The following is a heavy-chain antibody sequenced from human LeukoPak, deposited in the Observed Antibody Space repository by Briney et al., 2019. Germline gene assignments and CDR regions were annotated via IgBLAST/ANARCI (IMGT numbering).Heavy chain of an antibody. J-gene: IGHJ6*03. CDR2: IIPIFGSA. CDR3: AREALGYSNYDFPNGGYYYMDV. V-gene: IGHV1-69*06. Sequence: ASVKVSCKASGYTFTSYYMHWVRQAPGQGLEWMGGIIPIFGSANYAQKFQGRVTITADKSTSTAYMELSSLRSEDTAVYYCAREALGYSNYDFPNGGYYYMDVWGKGTTVTVSS. D-gene: IGHD5-12*01. CDR1: GYTFTSYY.